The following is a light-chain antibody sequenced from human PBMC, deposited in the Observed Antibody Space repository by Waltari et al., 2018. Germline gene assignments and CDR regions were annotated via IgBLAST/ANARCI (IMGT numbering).Light chain of an antibody. V-gene: IGLV1-51*01. CDR2: DNY. CDR3: ATWDNSLTAVV. J-gene: IGLJ3*02. Sequence: QSVLTQPPSVSAAPGQKVTISCSGSSSNIGNYLVSWYHQLPGATPKLLIYDNYKRPSGIPDRISASKSGTSATLDITGLQIGDEADYYCATWDNSLTAVVFGGWTKLTVL. CDR1: SSNIGNYL.